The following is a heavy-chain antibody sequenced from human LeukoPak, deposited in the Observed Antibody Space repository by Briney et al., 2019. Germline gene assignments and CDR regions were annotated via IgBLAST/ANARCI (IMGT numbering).Heavy chain of an antibody. Sequence: PGESLKISWKSSGYSFTTYWIAWVRQMPGKGLEWMGIIYPGDSDTRYSPSFQGQVTISADKSISTAYLQWTSLKASDSAMYYCARVLIRGDEIDYWGQGTLVTISS. CDR3: ARVLIRGDEIDY. CDR1: GYSFTTYW. J-gene: IGHJ4*02. CDR2: IYPGDSDT. D-gene: IGHD2-21*01. V-gene: IGHV5-51*01.